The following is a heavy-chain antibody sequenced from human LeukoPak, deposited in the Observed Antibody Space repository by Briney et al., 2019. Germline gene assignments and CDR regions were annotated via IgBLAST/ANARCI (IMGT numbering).Heavy chain of an antibody. CDR2: MKEDGSEE. J-gene: IGHJ4*02. V-gene: IGHV3-7*01. Sequence: GGSLRLSCAASGFSFNRYTMSWVRQAPGKGPEWVAKMKEDGSEEYYVDSVKGRFTISRDNGKNSLFLQMDSLRAEDTAVYYCARGGARYFDPWGQGTLVTVSS. D-gene: IGHD3-16*01. CDR3: ARGGARYFDP. CDR1: GFSFNRYT.